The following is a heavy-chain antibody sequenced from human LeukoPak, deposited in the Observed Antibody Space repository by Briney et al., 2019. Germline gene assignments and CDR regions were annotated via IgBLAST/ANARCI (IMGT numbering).Heavy chain of an antibody. D-gene: IGHD1-26*01. Sequence: PSETLSLTCTVSGGSISSYYWSWIRQPPGKGLEWIGYIYYSGSTNYNPSLKSRVTISVDTSKNQFSLKLSSVTAADTAVYYCARVVVGAIRAFDPWGQGTLVTVSS. CDR2: IYYSGST. CDR3: ARVVVGAIRAFDP. J-gene: IGHJ5*02. CDR1: GGSISSYY. V-gene: IGHV4-59*01.